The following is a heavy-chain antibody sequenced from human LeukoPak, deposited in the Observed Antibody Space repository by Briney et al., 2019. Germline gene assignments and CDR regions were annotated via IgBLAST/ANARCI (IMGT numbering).Heavy chain of an antibody. Sequence: PSETLSLTCTVSGGSISSYYWSWIRQPAGKGLEWIGRIYTSGSTNYNPSLKGRVTMSVDTSKNQFSLKLSSVTAADTAVYYCAREEALWFGELYYYYYYMDVWGKGTTVTVSS. J-gene: IGHJ6*03. V-gene: IGHV4-4*07. CDR3: AREEALWFGELYYYYYYMDV. D-gene: IGHD3-10*01. CDR2: IYTSGST. CDR1: GGSISSYY.